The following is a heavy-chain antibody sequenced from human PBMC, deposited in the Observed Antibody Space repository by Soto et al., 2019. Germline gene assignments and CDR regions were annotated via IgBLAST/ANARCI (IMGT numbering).Heavy chain of an antibody. D-gene: IGHD2-2*01. CDR2: IDPSDSYT. J-gene: IGHJ4*02. CDR1: GYSFTSYW. V-gene: IGHV5-10-1*01. Sequence: HGESLKISCKGSGYSFTSYWISWVRQMPGKGLEWMGRIDPSDSYTNYSPSFQGHVTISADKSISTAYLQWSSLKASDTAMYYCAIPRGPGLLSAPDYWGQGTLVTVSS. CDR3: AIPRGPGLLSAPDY.